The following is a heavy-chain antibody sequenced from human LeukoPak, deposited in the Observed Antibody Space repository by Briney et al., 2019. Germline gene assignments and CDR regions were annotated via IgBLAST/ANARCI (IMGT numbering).Heavy chain of an antibody. Sequence: ASVKVSCKASGGTFSSYAISWVRQAPGQGLEWMGGIIPIFGTANYAQKFQGRVTITADESTSTAYMELSSLRSEDTAVYYCASSPDGYNPFDYWGQGTLATVSS. V-gene: IGHV1-69*13. J-gene: IGHJ4*02. CDR3: ASSPDGYNPFDY. D-gene: IGHD5-24*01. CDR1: GGTFSSYA. CDR2: IIPIFGTA.